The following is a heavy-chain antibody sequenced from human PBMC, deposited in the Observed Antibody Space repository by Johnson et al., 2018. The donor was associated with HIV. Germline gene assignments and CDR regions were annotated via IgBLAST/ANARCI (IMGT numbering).Heavy chain of an antibody. D-gene: IGHD1-26*01. CDR3: AKDQLVGATYAAFDI. CDR2: INSDGSST. V-gene: IGHV3-74*01. CDR1: GFTFSTYW. J-gene: IGHJ3*02. Sequence: VQLVESGGGLVQPGGSLRLSCAASGFTFSTYWMHWVRQAPGKGLVWVSRINSDGSSTSYAASVKGRFTISRDNAKNTLYLQMNSLRAEDTAVYYCAKDQLVGATYAAFDIWGQGTMVTVSS.